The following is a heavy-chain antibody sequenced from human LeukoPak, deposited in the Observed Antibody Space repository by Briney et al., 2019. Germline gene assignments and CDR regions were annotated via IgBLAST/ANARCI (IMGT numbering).Heavy chain of an antibody. CDR2: ISWDGGST. CDR1: GFTFDDYT. CDR3: AKDMGYSSSCFDY. D-gene: IGHD6-6*01. V-gene: IGHV3-43*01. J-gene: IGHJ4*02. Sequence: GGSLRLSCAPSGFTFDDYTMHWVRQAPGKGLEWVSLISWDGGSTYYADSVKGRFTISRDNSKNSLYLQMNSLRTEDTALYYCAKDMGYSSSCFDYWGQGTLVTVSS.